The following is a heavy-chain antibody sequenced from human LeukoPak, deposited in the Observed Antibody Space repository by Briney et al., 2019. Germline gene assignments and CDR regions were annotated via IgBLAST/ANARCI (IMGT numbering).Heavy chain of an antibody. CDR1: GFSLSSYA. D-gene: IGHD6-13*01. Sequence: GGSLRLSCTVSGFSLSSYALSWVRRAPGKGLEWVSATSSSDAGKYYADSVRGRFTISRDNSRNTMYLQMNSLRVEDAAVYYCARILDGYIAAAVTTGYYYYMDVWGKGTTVTISS. CDR2: TSSSDAGK. V-gene: IGHV3-23*01. CDR3: ARILDGYIAAAVTTGYYYYMDV. J-gene: IGHJ6*03.